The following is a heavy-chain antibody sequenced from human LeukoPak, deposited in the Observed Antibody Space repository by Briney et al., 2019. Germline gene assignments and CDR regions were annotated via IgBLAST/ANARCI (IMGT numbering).Heavy chain of an antibody. V-gene: IGHV1-69*05. CDR1: GGSFSSYG. D-gene: IGHD3-22*01. Sequence: GVSVKVSCKASGGSFSSYGFSWVRQAPGQGLEWMGVIMPTFDTANYAQKFQGRVTITMDESTSTSYMELRSLRSEDTAVYYCATFYSSGYYYVYWGQGTLVTVSS. CDR3: ATFYSSGYYYVY. J-gene: IGHJ4*02. CDR2: IMPTFDTA.